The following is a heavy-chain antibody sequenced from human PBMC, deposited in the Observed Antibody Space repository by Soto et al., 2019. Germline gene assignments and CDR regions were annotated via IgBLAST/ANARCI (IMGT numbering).Heavy chain of an antibody. D-gene: IGHD2-2*01. CDR3: ARLGDCSSTSCSYGMDV. CDR1: GYSCTSYW. CDR2: IYPGDSYT. V-gene: IGHV5-51*01. J-gene: IGHJ6*02. Sequence: GESLKISCKGSGYSCTSYWIGCVRQMPGKGLDWMGIIYPGDSYTRYSPSFQGQVTLSAAKSISTAYLQWSSLQPSDTAMYYCARLGDCSSTSCSYGMDVWGQGTTVTVSS.